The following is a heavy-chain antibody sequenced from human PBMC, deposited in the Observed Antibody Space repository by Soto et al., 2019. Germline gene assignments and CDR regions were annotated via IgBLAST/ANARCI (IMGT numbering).Heavy chain of an antibody. CDR2: INPNSGGT. Sequence: ASVKVSCKASGGTFSSYTISWVRQAPGQGLEWMGWINPNSGGTNHAQKFQGWVTMTRDTSISTAYMELSRLRSDDTAVYYCARDEALYCSSTSCPRGFDPWGQGTLVTVSS. J-gene: IGHJ5*02. CDR1: GGTFSSYT. V-gene: IGHV1-2*04. D-gene: IGHD2-2*01. CDR3: ARDEALYCSSTSCPRGFDP.